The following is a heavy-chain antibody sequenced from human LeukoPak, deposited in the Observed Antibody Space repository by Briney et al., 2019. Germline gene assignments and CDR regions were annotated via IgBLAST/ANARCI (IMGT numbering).Heavy chain of an antibody. V-gene: IGHV3-48*03. CDR1: GFTFSNYE. J-gene: IGHJ4*02. CDR2: ISSSGTTI. Sequence: PGGSLRLSCAASGFTFSNYEMNWVRQAPGKGLEWVSYISSSGTTIHYADSVKGRFTISRDNSKNTLYLQMDSLRGEDTAVCYCARDPVRDGYPYSFDYWGQGTLVTVSS. D-gene: IGHD5-24*01. CDR3: ARDPVRDGYPYSFDY.